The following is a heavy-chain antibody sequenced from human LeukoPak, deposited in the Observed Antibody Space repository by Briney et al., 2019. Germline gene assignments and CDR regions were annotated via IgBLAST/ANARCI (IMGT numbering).Heavy chain of an antibody. J-gene: IGHJ5*02. Sequence: SETLSLTCAVSGGSISSYYWSWIRQPPGKGLEWIGYIYYSGSTNYNPSLKSRVTISVDTSKNQFSLKLSSVTAADTAVYYCAREFYTALRSWGQGTLVTVSS. CDR3: AREFYTALRS. CDR1: GGSISSYY. V-gene: IGHV4-59*01. CDR2: IYYSGST. D-gene: IGHD2-2*02.